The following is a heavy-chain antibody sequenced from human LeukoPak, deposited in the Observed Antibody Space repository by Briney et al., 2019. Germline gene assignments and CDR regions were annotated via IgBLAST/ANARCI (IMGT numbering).Heavy chain of an antibody. CDR2: IYPGDSDT. V-gene: IGHV5-51*01. D-gene: IGHD4-17*01. J-gene: IGHJ4*02. CDR3: ASTTTVTHFDY. CDR1: GYSFTNYW. Sequence: GESLKISCKGSGYSFTNYWIGCVRQMPGKGLEWMAIIYPGDSDTRYSPSFQGQVTISADKSISTAYLQWSSLKASDTAMYYCASTTTVTHFDYWGQGTLVTVSS.